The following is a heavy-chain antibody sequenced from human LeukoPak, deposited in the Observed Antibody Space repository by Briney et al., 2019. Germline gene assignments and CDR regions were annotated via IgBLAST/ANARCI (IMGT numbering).Heavy chain of an antibody. CDR3: ARDNLEYSYVFDY. CDR2: IYYSGST. Sequence: SETLSLTCTVSGGSISSYYWSWIRQPPGKGLEWIGYIYYSGSTNYNPSLKSRVTISVDTSKNQFSLKLSSVTAADTAVYYCARDNLEYSYVFDYWGQGTLVTVSS. V-gene: IGHV4-59*12. D-gene: IGHD5-18*01. J-gene: IGHJ4*02. CDR1: GGSISSYY.